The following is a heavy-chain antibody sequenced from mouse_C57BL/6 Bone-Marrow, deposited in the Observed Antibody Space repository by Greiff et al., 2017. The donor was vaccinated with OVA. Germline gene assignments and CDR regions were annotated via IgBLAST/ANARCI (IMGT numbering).Heavy chain of an antibody. D-gene: IGHD1-1*01. V-gene: IGHV1-22*01. CDR2: INPNNGGT. Sequence: VQLQQSGPELVKPGASVKMSCKASGYTFTDYNMHWVKQSHGKSLEWIGYINPNNGGTSYNQKFKGKATLTVNKSSSTAYMELRSLTSEDAAVYYCASNYLYYFDDWGQGTTLTVSS. J-gene: IGHJ2*01. CDR1: GYTFTDYN. CDR3: ASNYLYYFDD.